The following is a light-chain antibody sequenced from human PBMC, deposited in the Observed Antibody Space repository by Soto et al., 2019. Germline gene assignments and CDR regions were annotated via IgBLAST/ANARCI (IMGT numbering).Light chain of an antibody. CDR1: QTIGSW. V-gene: IGKV1-5*03. Sequence: IQMTQSPSTLSASVGDRVTITCRASQTIGSWLAWYQAKPGKAPNLLIYKASTLGSGVPSRFSGSGSGTEFTLTITSLQPADFGTYYSQQYDTYWTFGQGTKVEIK. CDR3: QQYDTYWT. CDR2: KAS. J-gene: IGKJ1*01.